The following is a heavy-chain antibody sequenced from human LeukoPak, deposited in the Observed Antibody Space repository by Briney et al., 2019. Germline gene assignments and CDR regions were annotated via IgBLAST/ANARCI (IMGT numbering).Heavy chain of an antibody. CDR2: IISSSSYI. Sequence: GGSLRLSCAASGFTFSSYSMNWVRQAPGKGLEWVSSIISSSSYIYYADSVKGRFTISRDNAKNSLYLQMNSLRAEDTAVYYCARDGDSGSYSVFVVSDYWGQGTLVTVSS. V-gene: IGHV3-21*01. J-gene: IGHJ4*02. CDR1: GFTFSSYS. CDR3: ARDGDSGSYSVFVVSDY. D-gene: IGHD1-26*01.